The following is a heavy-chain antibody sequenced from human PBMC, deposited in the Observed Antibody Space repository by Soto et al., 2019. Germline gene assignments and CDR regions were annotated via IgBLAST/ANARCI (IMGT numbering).Heavy chain of an antibody. CDR2: INPNSGGT. CDR3: ARDLMVDSRLDP. Sequence: ASVKVSCKASGYTFTGYYMHWVRQAPGQGLEWMGWINPNSGGTNYAQKFQGRVTMTRDTSISTAYMELSRLRSGDTAVYYCARDLMVDSRLDPWGQGTLVTVSS. CDR1: GYTFTGYY. D-gene: IGHD3-22*01. J-gene: IGHJ5*02. V-gene: IGHV1-2*02.